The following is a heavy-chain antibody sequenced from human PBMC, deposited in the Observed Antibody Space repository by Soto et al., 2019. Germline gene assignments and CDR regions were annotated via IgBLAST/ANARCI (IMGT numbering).Heavy chain of an antibody. CDR3: ARDLRIAVVEVFDY. V-gene: IGHV4-4*02. CDR1: GVSISSTTW. D-gene: IGHD6-19*01. J-gene: IGHJ4*02. Sequence: PSETLSLTCAVSGVSISSTTWWSWVRQPPGKGLEWIGEIYHSGSTDYNPSLKSRVTISVDKSKNHFSLQLSPVTAADTAVYYCARDLRIAVVEVFDYWGQGTLVTVSS. CDR2: IYHSGST.